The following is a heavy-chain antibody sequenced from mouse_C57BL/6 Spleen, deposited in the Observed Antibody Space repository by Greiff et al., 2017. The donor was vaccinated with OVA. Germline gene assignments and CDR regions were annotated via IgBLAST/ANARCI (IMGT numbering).Heavy chain of an antibody. CDR3: ARSQAMDY. V-gene: IGHV1-76*01. CDR1: GYTFTDYY. CDR2: IYPGSGNT. Sequence: QVQLKESGAELVRPGASVKLSCKASGYTFTDYYINWVKQRPGQGLEWIARIYPGSGNTYYNEKFKGKATLTAEKSSSTAYMQLSSLTSEDSAVYFCARSQAMDYWGQGTSVTVSS. J-gene: IGHJ4*01.